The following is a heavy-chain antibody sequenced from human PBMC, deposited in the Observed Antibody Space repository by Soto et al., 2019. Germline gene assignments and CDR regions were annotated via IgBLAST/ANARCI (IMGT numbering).Heavy chain of an antibody. D-gene: IGHD3-16*02. Sequence: PSETLSLTCTVSGGSVSSGSYYWSWIRQPPGKGLEWIGYIYYTGSTNYNPSLKSRVTISVDTSKNQFSLKLSSVTAADTAVYYCARGMRLSPTVNWFDPWGQGTLVTVSS. CDR2: IYYTGST. CDR1: GGSVSSGSYY. J-gene: IGHJ5*02. CDR3: ARGMRLSPTVNWFDP. V-gene: IGHV4-61*01.